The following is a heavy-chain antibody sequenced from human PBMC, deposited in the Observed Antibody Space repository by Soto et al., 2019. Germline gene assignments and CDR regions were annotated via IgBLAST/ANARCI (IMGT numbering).Heavy chain of an antibody. V-gene: IGHV4-30-4*01. Sequence: SETLSLTCTASGGSISTGDYYWNWIRQPPGKGLEWIGYISXSGSPYYNPSLKSRVTISADTSKNQCSLKLSSLTAEDTAVYYCARAGSNGCEMCYYYGMDVGGQGTTVTVSS. D-gene: IGHD3-10*01. CDR1: GGSISTGDYY. J-gene: IGHJ6*02. CDR3: ARAGSNGCEMCYYYGMDV. CDR2: ISXSGSP.